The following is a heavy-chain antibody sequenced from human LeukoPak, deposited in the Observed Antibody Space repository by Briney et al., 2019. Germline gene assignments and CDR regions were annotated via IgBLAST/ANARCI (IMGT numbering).Heavy chain of an antibody. V-gene: IGHV3-74*01. CDR2: ISSDGTTT. CDR3: VCIPVGF. CDR1: GFTFSNYW. J-gene: IGHJ4*02. Sequence: GGSLRLSCAASGFTFSNYWMHWVRQAPGKGLVWVSRISSDGTTTNYADSVRGRFTISRDNAKNTLYLQMNSLGAEDTAIYFCVCIPVGFWGQGPLVTVSS. D-gene: IGHD2-8*02.